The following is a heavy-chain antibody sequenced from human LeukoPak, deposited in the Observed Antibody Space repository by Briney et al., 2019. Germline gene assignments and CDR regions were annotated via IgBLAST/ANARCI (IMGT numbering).Heavy chain of an antibody. J-gene: IGHJ4*02. CDR2: IYYSGST. Sequence: PSETLPLTCTVSGGSISSSSYYWGWIRQPPGKGLEWIGSIYYSGSTYYNPSLKSRVTISVDTSKNQFSLKLSSVTAADTAVYYCARDLVVSGSFYWGRGTLVTVSS. D-gene: IGHD3-10*01. V-gene: IGHV4-39*07. CDR1: GGSISSSSYY. CDR3: ARDLVVSGSFY.